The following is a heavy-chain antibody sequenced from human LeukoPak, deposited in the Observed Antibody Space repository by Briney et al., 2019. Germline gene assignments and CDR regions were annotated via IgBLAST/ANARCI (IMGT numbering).Heavy chain of an antibody. Sequence: PGGSLRLSCAASGFTFSSYAMSWVRQAPGKGLEWVSAISSSGGSTYYADSVKGRFTISRDNSKNTLYLQMNSLRAEDTAVYYCAKVSESGSYFFPYWGQGTLVTVSS. CDR3: AKVSESGSYFFPY. CDR2: ISSSGGST. J-gene: IGHJ4*02. CDR1: GFTFSSYA. V-gene: IGHV3-23*01. D-gene: IGHD1-26*01.